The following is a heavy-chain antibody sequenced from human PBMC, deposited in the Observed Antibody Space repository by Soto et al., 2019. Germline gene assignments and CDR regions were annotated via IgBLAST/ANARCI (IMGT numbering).Heavy chain of an antibody. CDR2: IYYSGRT. CDR3: ARLPPGSAWSFPY. V-gene: IGHV4-39*01. D-gene: IGHD3-10*01. J-gene: IGHJ4*02. Sequence: ETLRDTYSVSCGTTSTSCYYGGRLRQHPKKGLEWIGSIYYSGRTYYNPSLKSRVTISVNTSKNQSSLKQSSVSAAGTSVYYCARLPPGSAWSFPYWAQVTLVNVS. CDR1: CGTTSTSCYY.